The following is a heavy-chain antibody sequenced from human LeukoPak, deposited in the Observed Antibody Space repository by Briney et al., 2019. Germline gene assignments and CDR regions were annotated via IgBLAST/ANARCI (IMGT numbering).Heavy chain of an antibody. D-gene: IGHD1-26*01. CDR1: GFIFSNYW. CDR3: AKVGSGSYST. Sequence: PGGSLRLSCAASGFIFSNYWMTWVRHAPGKGLEWVAFIRYDGSNKYYADSVKGRFTISRDNSKNTLYLQMNSLRAEDTAVYYCAKVGSGSYSTWGQGTLVTVSS. CDR2: IRYDGSNK. V-gene: IGHV3-30*02. J-gene: IGHJ5*02.